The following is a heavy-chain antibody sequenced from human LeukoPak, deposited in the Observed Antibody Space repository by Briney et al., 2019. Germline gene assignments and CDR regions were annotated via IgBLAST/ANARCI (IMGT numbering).Heavy chain of an antibody. Sequence: PSETLSLTCAVYGGSFSGYYWSWIRQHPGKGLEWIGEINHSGSTNYNPSLKSRVTISVDTSKNQFSLKLSSVTAVDTAVYYCAREPRGVGPRGYDYWGQGTLVTVSS. CDR1: GGSFSGYY. CDR2: INHSGST. V-gene: IGHV4-34*01. D-gene: IGHD3-3*01. CDR3: AREPRGVGPRGYDY. J-gene: IGHJ4*02.